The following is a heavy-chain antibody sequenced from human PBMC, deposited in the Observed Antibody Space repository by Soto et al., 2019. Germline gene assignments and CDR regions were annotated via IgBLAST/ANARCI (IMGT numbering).Heavy chain of an antibody. D-gene: IGHD2-15*01. CDR3: AKGGDEVVATHKDAFDV. CDR2: LTGSGGTT. J-gene: IGHJ3*01. CDR1: GFTFSSYA. V-gene: IGHV3-23*01. Sequence: EVQLLESGGGLVQPGGSLRLSCAASGFTFSSYAMSWVRQAPGKGLEWVSALTGSGGTTYYADSVKGRFTISRDNSKNTVYLQMNSPRAEDTAVYYCAKGGDEVVATHKDAFDVWGHGTMVTVSS.